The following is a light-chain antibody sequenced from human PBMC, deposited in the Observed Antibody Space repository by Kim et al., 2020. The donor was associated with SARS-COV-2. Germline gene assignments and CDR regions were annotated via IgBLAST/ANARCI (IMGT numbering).Light chain of an antibody. CDR2: GAS. Sequence: SPGERDTLSCRASQSVSSNYLAGYQQKPGQAPRRLIYGASSRATGIPDRFSGSGSGTDFTLTISRLEPEDFVVYYCQQYGSSPFTFGGGTKVDIK. J-gene: IGKJ4*01. CDR1: QSVSSNY. V-gene: IGKV3-20*01. CDR3: QQYGSSPFT.